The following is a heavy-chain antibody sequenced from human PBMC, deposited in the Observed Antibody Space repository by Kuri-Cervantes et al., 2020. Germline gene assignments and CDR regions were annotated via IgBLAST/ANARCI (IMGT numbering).Heavy chain of an antibody. V-gene: IGHV4-34*01. J-gene: IGHJ4*02. D-gene: IGHD3-22*01. CDR3: ASYDSSGYYQLH. CDR1: GGSFSGYY. CDR2: INHSGST. Sequence: SETLSLTCAVYGGSFSGYYWSWIRQPPGKGLEWIGEINHSGSTNYNPSLKSRVTISVDTSKNQFSLKLSSVTAADTAVYYCASYDSSGYYQLHWGQGTLVTVSS.